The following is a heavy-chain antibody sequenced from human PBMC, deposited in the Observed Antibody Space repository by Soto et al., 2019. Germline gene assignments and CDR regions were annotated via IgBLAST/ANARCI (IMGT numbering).Heavy chain of an antibody. Sequence: QVQLVESGGGVVQPGTSLRVSCVGSGFTFRSYVIHWVRQAPGKGLEWVALTSYDGSDKYYGDSVRGRFTISRDNSRNTVDLQMDSLRLEDTALYYCARWGTTVELDVWGQGTLVSVSS. CDR3: ARWGTTVELDV. J-gene: IGHJ1*01. CDR1: GFTFRSYV. V-gene: IGHV3-30*03. D-gene: IGHD4-17*01. CDR2: TSYDGSDK.